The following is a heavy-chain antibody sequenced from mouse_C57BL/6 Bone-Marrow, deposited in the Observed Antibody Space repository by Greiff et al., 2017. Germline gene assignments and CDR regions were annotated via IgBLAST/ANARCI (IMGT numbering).Heavy chain of an antibody. CDR2: IYPRDGST. D-gene: IGHD4-1*01. CDR3: ASPANGDGGLDY. CDR1: VYTFTDHT. V-gene: IGHV1-78*01. Sequence: VQLQPSDAELVKPGASVKISCKVSVYTFTDHTIHWMKQRPEQGLEWIGYIYPRDGSTQYTEKFTGKATLTAAKSSSPAYMPLNCLTSDDSAFYVCASPANGDGGLDYWGQGTTLTVSS. J-gene: IGHJ2*01.